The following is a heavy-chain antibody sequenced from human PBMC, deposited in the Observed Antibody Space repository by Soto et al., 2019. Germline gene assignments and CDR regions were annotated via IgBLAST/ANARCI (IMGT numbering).Heavy chain of an antibody. CDR2: IIPIFGTT. Sequence: QVHLVQCGAEVKKPGSSVKVSCKASGGTFSNHAINWVRQAPGQGLEWMGRIIPIFGTTNYAQKFQGRVTFTADEPMVTAYMELSSLKHDDTAIYYCAREVAADGTFREDVFDIWGQGTLVTVSS. J-gene: IGHJ3*02. CDR1: GGTFSNHA. CDR3: AREVAADGTFREDVFDI. D-gene: IGHD6-13*01. V-gene: IGHV1-69*12.